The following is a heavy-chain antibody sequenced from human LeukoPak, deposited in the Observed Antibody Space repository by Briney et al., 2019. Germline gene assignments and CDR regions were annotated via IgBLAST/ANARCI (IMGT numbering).Heavy chain of an antibody. J-gene: IGHJ4*02. CDR1: GFTFSTSA. Sequence: GGSLRLSCAASGFTFSTSAMTWVRQAPGKGLEWVSGISGTGVTDYADSVKGRFTISRDNSKNTLYLQINNLRAEDTAVYYCAKDLNWGGRWGQGTLVTVSS. V-gene: IGHV3-23*01. D-gene: IGHD7-27*01. CDR3: AKDLNWGGR. CDR2: ISGTGVT.